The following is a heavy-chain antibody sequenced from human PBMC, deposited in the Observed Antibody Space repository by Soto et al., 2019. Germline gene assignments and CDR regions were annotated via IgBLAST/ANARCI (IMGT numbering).Heavy chain of an antibody. V-gene: IGHV3-21*01. CDR1: GFTFSDYS. CDR3: VRDLNSMIAVVITGYGMDV. CDR2: ITSSSTYI. D-gene: IGHD3-22*01. Sequence: EVQLVESGGGLVKPGGSLRVSCAASGFTFSDYSMNWVRQAPGKGLEWVSSITSSSTYIYYADSVKGRFTISRDNAKNSLFLQMNSLRAADTAVYYCVRDLNSMIAVVITGYGMDVWGQGTTVTVSS. J-gene: IGHJ6*02.